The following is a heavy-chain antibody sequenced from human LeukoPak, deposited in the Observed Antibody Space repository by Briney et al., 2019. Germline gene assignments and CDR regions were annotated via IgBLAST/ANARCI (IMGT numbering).Heavy chain of an antibody. D-gene: IGHD2-2*01. J-gene: IGHJ6*02. CDR3: ASLYCSTTSCYRSFDNYYYGMDV. V-gene: IGHV1-18*01. CDR2: ISAYNGNT. Sequence: ASVKVSCKASGYTFTSYGISWVRQAPGQGLECMGWISAYNGNTNYAQKLQGRVTMTTDTSTSTAYMELRSLRSDDTAVYYCASLYCSTTSCYRSFDNYYYGMDVWGQGTTVTVSS. CDR1: GYTFTSYG.